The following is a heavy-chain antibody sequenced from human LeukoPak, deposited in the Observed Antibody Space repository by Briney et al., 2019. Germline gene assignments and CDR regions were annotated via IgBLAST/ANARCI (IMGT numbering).Heavy chain of an antibody. J-gene: IGHJ4*02. CDR1: GFTFSSYV. CDR3: AKVRWGSDNALDS. V-gene: IGHV3-30*04. Sequence: PGGSLRLSCAASGFTFSSYVMHWVRQAPGKGLEWVAIISYDGSNEYYADSVKGRFTISRDNSMNTLYLQMNSLTAEDTAVYYCAKVRWGSDNALDSWGQGTLVTGSS. CDR2: ISYDGSNE. D-gene: IGHD3-16*01.